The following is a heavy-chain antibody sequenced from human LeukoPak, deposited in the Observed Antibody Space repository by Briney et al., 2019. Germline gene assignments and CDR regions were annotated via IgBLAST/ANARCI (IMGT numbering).Heavy chain of an antibody. CDR2: INHSGST. J-gene: IGHJ5*02. CDR3: ARARIAVVWSWFDP. D-gene: IGHD6-19*01. V-gene: IGHV4-34*01. Sequence: SQTLSLTCAVYGGSFSGYYWSWIRQPPGKGLEWIGEINHSGSTNYNPSLKSRVTISVDTSKNQFSLKLSSVTAADTAVYYCARARIAVVWSWFDPWGQGTLVTVSS. CDR1: GGSFSGYY.